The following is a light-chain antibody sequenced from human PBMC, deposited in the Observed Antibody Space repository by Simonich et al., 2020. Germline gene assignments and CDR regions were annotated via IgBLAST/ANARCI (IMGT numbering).Light chain of an antibody. V-gene: IGLV2-14*01. CDR3: SSYTSGSTLV. CDR2: DFS. J-gene: IGLJ3*02. Sequence: QSALTQPASVSGSPGQSITISCTGTSSDGGGYNYVSWYQQHPGKAPNLLIYDFSKRPSGVSNRLSGSKSGNTASLTIAGLQAEDEADYYGSSYTSGSTLVFGGGTKLTVL. CDR1: SSDGGGYNY.